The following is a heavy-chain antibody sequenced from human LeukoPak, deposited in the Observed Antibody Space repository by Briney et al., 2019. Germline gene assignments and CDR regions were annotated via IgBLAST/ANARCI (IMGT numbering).Heavy chain of an antibody. D-gene: IGHD3-16*01. Sequence: PSQTLSLTCTVSGGSISSGDYYWSWIRQPPGKGLEWIGYKYYSGSSYYNPSLKSRVIILVDTSRNQFSLKLNSVTAADTAVCYCARIQRMIWGSSPIYYFDYWGQGTLVTVSS. CDR2: KYYSGSS. V-gene: IGHV4-30-4*01. J-gene: IGHJ4*02. CDR3: ARIQRMIWGSSPIYYFDY. CDR1: GGSISSGDYY.